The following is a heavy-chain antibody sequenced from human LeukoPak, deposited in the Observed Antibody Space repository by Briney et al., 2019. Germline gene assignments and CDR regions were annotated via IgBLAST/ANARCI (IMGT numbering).Heavy chain of an antibody. J-gene: IGHJ3*02. D-gene: IGHD3-10*01. V-gene: IGHV3-48*02. CDR2: ISGNSVI. Sequence: GGSLRLSCATPGFTFSDYSMNWVRQAPGKGLEWVSYISGNSVIYYADSVRGRFTISRDNAKNSLYLQMNSLRDEDTAVYYCAREGYYGAFDIWGQGTMVTVSS. CDR1: GFTFSDYS. CDR3: AREGYYGAFDI.